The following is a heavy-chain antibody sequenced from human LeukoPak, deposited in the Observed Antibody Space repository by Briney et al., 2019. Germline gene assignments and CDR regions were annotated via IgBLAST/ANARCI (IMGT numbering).Heavy chain of an antibody. J-gene: IGHJ4*02. V-gene: IGHV3-30*03. CDR3: AREAITAAGRIDY. D-gene: IGHD6-13*01. CDR1: GFTFSDYY. Sequence: GGSLRLSCAASGFTFSDYYMTWIRQAPGKGLEWVAVISYDGSNKYYGDSVKGRFTISRDNSKNTLYLQMNSLRADDTAVYNCAREAITAAGRIDYWGQRTLVTVSS. CDR2: ISYDGSNK.